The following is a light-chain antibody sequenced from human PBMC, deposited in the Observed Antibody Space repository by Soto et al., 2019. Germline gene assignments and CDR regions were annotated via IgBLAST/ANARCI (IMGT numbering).Light chain of an antibody. CDR3: QQSYSTPIT. CDR2: AAS. V-gene: IGKV1-39*01. CDR1: QSISSY. Sequence: DMQITQSASSLSASVLYRVTITCRASQSISSYLNWYQQKPGKAPKLLIYAASSLQSGVPSRFSGSGSGTDFTLTISSLQPEDFATYYCQQSYSTPITFGQGTRLEIK. J-gene: IGKJ5*01.